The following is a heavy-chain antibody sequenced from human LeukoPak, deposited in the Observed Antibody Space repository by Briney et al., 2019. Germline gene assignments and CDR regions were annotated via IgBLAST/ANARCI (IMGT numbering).Heavy chain of an antibody. CDR1: GYTFTDYY. CDR3: ARGDLLTGYYLYSLDC. Sequence: ASVKVSCKASGYTFTDYYMLWVRQAPGQGLEWMGWINLNTGDTNYAQKFQGRVTMIRDTSISTAFMELSSLRFDDTALYYCARGDLLTGYYLYSLDCWGQGTLVTVSS. D-gene: IGHD3-9*01. J-gene: IGHJ4*02. V-gene: IGHV1-2*02. CDR2: INLNTGDT.